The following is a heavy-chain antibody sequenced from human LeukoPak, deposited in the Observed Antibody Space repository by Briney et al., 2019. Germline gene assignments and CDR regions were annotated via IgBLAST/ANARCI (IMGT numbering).Heavy chain of an antibody. J-gene: IGHJ4*02. D-gene: IGHD5-12*01. CDR2: ISGSGGST. Sequence: PGGSLRLSCAASGFTFSSYAMSWVRQAPGKGLEWVSGISGSGGSTYYADSVKGRFTISRDNSKNTLYLQVNSLRAEDTAAYYCAKVGGYIGYDFNYFDYWGQGTLVTVSS. CDR1: GFTFSSYA. CDR3: AKVGGYIGYDFNYFDY. V-gene: IGHV3-23*01.